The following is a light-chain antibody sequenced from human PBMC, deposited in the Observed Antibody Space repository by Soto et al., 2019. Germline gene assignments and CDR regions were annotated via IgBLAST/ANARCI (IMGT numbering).Light chain of an antibody. Sequence: QSVLTQPPSASGSPGQSVPISCTGTSSDVGKYNYVSWYQQHPGKAPKLLIYEVTKRPSGVPDRFSGSKSGNTASLTVSGLQAEDEADYYCASYAGSNNFEVFGTGTRSPS. V-gene: IGLV2-8*01. CDR1: SSDVGKYNY. CDR2: EVT. CDR3: ASYAGSNNFEV. J-gene: IGLJ1*01.